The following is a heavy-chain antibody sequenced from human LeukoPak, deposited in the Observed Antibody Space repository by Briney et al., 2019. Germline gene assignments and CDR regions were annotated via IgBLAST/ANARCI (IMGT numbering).Heavy chain of an antibody. D-gene: IGHD3-22*01. CDR3: AKDLLEGIYYDSSGYYDY. V-gene: IGHV3-23*01. Sequence: GGSLRLSCAASGFTFSSYAMSWVRQAPGKGLEWVSSITGSGGRTDYADSVKGRFTLSRDNSKNTLFLQMNNMRAEDTAIYYCAKDLLEGIYYDSSGYYDYWGQGTLVTVSS. J-gene: IGHJ4*02. CDR2: ITGSGGRT. CDR1: GFTFSSYA.